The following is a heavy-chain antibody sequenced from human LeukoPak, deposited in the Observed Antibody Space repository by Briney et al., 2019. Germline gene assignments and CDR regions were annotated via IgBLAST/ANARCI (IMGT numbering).Heavy chain of an antibody. D-gene: IGHD2-15*01. V-gene: IGHV6-1*01. CDR3: ASSDCSGGSCPFDY. Sequence: SQTLSLTRAISGDSVSSNSAAWNWIRQSPSRGLEWLGRTYYRSKWYNDYAVSVKSRITINPDTSKNQFSLQLNSVTPEDTAVYYCASSDCSGGSCPFDYWGQGTLVTVSS. CDR1: GDSVSSNSAA. J-gene: IGHJ4*02. CDR2: TYYRSKWYN.